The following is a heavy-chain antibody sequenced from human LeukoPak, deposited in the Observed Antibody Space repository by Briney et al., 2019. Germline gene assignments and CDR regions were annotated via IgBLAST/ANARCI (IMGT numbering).Heavy chain of an antibody. CDR3: ATPRGSGSYLAFDY. D-gene: IGHD1-26*01. CDR2: ISGSGGRT. CDR1: GFTSSSYA. J-gene: IGHJ4*02. Sequence: PGGSLRLSCATSGFTSSSYAMSWVRQAPGKGLEWVSGISGSGGRTYYADSVKGRFTISRDNAKNTLYLQMNSLRAEDTAVYYCATPRGSGSYLAFDYWGQGTLVTVSS. V-gene: IGHV3-23*01.